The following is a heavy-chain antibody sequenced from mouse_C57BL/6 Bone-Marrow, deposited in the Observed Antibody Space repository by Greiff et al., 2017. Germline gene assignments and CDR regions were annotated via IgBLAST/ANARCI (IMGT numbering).Heavy chain of an antibody. J-gene: IGHJ4*01. CDR1: GFTFSDYG. D-gene: IGHD1-1*01. V-gene: IGHV5-17*01. Sequence: EVKVEESGGGLVKPGGSLKLSCAASGFTFSDYGMHWVRQAPEKGLEWVAYISSGSSTIYYADTVKGRFTISRDNAKNTLFLQMTSLRSEDTAMYYCASTVVATDYAMDYWGQGTSVTVSS. CDR3: ASTVVATDYAMDY. CDR2: ISSGSSTI.